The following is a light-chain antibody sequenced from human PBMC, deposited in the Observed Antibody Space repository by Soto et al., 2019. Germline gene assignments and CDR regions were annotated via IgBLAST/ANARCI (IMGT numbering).Light chain of an antibody. Sequence: QSPSSLSASVGDRVTITCRASQAIINYLAWYQQKPGKAPQLLIYGASTLQSGVPSRFSGSGSGTESTLTISSLQPDDFATYYCQHYNSYSEAFGQGTKVDIK. CDR3: QHYNSYSEA. V-gene: IGKV1-9*01. CDR1: QAIINY. J-gene: IGKJ1*01. CDR2: GAS.